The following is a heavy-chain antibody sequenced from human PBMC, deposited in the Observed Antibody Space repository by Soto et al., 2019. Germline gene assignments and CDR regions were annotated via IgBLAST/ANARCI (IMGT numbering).Heavy chain of an antibody. CDR3: ARVERGTATTVVDDFDI. Sequence: PSETLSLTCAVYGGFVSSGSYYWSWIRQPPGKGLEWIGEMSHSGGTHFNPSLRSRVTISVDTSKNQFSLKMSSVTAADTALYYCARVERGTATTVVDDFDIWGPGTMVNVSS. CDR2: MSHSGGT. CDR1: GGFVSSGSYY. V-gene: IGHV4-61*01. D-gene: IGHD1-1*01. J-gene: IGHJ3*02.